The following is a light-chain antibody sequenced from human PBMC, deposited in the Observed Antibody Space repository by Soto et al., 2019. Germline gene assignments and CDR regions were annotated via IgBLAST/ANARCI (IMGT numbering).Light chain of an antibody. J-gene: IGLJ1*01. CDR2: DVS. CDR3: SSYTDRNNLV. CDR1: ISAIGGYNS. Sequence: QSALTQSPSASGSPGQSVTISCTGTISAIGGYNSVSWYQQHPGKAPKVMIYDVSKRPSGVPDRFSGSKSGNTASLTVSALQAEDEADYYCSSYTDRNNLVFGTGTKLTV. V-gene: IGLV2-8*01.